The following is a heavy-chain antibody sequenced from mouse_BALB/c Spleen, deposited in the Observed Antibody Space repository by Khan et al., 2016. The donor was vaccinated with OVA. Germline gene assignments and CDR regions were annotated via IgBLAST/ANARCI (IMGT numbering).Heavy chain of an antibody. D-gene: IGHD2-1*01. V-gene: IGHV9-3-1*01. CDR1: GYTFTNFG. J-gene: IGHJ4*01. CDR3: AKPRYYAYTMDY. CDR2: INTYTGEP. Sequence: QIQLVQSGPELKKPGETVKISCKASGYTFTNFGMNWVKQGPGKGLEWLGWINTYTGEPTYTDDFKGRFAFSLENSSTTAYLQIIHLQNEETATCFGAKPRYYAYTMDYWGQGTSVTVSS.